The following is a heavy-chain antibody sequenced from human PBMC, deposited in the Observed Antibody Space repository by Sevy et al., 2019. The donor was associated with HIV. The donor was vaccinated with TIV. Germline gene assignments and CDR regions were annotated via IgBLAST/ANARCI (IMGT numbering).Heavy chain of an antibody. CDR3: ARGGIGDYSKYFEY. Sequence: ASVKVSCKASGDTFSSYAINWVRQAPGQGLEWMGGIIPTFGTTKYGQKFQGRVTITAVESTSTAYMELSSLRSEDSAVFYCARGGIGDYSKYFEYWGLGTLVTVSS. V-gene: IGHV1-69*13. CDR1: GDTFSSYA. D-gene: IGHD4-4*01. J-gene: IGHJ4*02. CDR2: IIPTFGTT.